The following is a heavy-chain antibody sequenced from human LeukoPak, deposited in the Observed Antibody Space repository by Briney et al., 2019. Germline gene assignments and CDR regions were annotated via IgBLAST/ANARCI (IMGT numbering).Heavy chain of an antibody. CDR1: GYTFTSYA. D-gene: IGHD3-9*01. V-gene: IGHV7-4-1*02. Sequence: GASVKVSCKASGYTFTSYAMNWVRQAPGQGLEWMGWINTNTGNPTYAQGFTGRFVFSLDTSGSTAYLQISSLKAEDTAVYYCARTNYDILTGYENYYYYYMDVWGKGTTVTVSS. J-gene: IGHJ6*03. CDR2: INTNTGNP. CDR3: ARTNYDILTGYENYYYYYMDV.